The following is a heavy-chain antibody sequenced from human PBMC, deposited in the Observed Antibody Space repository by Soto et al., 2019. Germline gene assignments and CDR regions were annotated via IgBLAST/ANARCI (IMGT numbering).Heavy chain of an antibody. CDR3: ARVGSGGQSQLFDS. CDR1: GGSIATNNFY. Sequence: ASETLSLPWNVPGGSIATNNFYWAWLRQPPGKGLEWTGSIYYTGNTYYSPALQSRVTMSVDTSKNLFSLTLSSVTAAATAVYFCARVGSGGQSQLFDSWGQGTLVTVSS. D-gene: IGHD1-26*01. J-gene: IGHJ4*02. CDR2: IYYTGNT. V-gene: IGHV4-39*01.